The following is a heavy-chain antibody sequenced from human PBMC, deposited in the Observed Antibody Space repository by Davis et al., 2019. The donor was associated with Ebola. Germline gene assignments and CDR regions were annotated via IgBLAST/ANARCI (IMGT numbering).Heavy chain of an antibody. CDR2: IYSGGST. V-gene: IGHV3-66*01. CDR1: GFTVSSNY. J-gene: IGHJ3*02. CDR3: ARVIVGPGAFDI. D-gene: IGHD2/OR15-2a*01. Sequence: GESLKISCAASGFTVSSNYMSWVRQAPGKGLEWVSVIYSGGSTYYADSVKGRFTISRDNAKNSLYLQMNSLRAEDTAVYYCARVIVGPGAFDIWGQGTMVTVSS.